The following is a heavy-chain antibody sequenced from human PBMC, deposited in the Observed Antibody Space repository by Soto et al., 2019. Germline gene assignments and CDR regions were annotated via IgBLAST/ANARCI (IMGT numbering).Heavy chain of an antibody. V-gene: IGHV1-8*01. CDR2: MNPNSGNT. CDR1: GYTFTSYD. CDR3: AGVATRWGGHWFGY. J-gene: IGHJ4*02. D-gene: IGHD5-12*01. Sequence: QVQLVQSGAEVKKPGASVKVSCKASGYTFTSYDINWVRQATGQGLEWMGWMNPNSGNTGYAQKFQGRVTMTRNTSISTAYMELSSLRSEDAAVYYCAGVATRWGGHWFGYWGQGTLVTVSS.